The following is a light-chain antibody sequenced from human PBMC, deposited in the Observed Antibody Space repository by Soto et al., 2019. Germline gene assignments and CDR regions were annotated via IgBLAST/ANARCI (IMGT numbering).Light chain of an antibody. CDR1: QSISST. Sequence: EIVMTQSPATLSVSPGERATLSCRASQSISSTLAWYQQKPGQAPSLLIYGASTRATGIPARFSGSGSGTDFTLTISSLQSEDFVIYYCQQYNDWPPWTFGQGTKVEIK. CDR3: QQYNDWPPWT. J-gene: IGKJ1*01. CDR2: GAS. V-gene: IGKV3-15*01.